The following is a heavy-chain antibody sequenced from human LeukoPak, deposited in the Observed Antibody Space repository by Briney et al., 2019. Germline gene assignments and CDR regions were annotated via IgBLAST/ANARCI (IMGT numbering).Heavy chain of an antibody. CDR1: GGTFSSYA. CDR2: IIPIFGTA. V-gene: IGHV1-69*05. CDR3: AVRFLEWPFDY. D-gene: IGHD3-3*01. J-gene: IGHJ4*02. Sequence: ASVKVSCKASGGTFSSYAISWVRQAPGQGLEWMGGIIPIFGTANYAQKFQGRVTITTDESTSTAYMELSSLRSEDTAVYYCAVRFLEWPFDYWGQGTLVTVSS.